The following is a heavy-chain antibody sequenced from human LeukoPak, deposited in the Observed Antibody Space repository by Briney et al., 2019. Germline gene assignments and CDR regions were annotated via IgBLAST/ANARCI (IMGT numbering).Heavy chain of an antibody. D-gene: IGHD6-6*01. J-gene: IGHJ4*02. Sequence: SETLSLTCTVSGGSISSGGYYWSWIRQPPGKGLEWIGYIYHSGSTYYNPSLKSRVTISVDRSKNQFSLKLSSVTAADTAVYYCARELGSEYSVDYWGQGTLVTVSS. CDR3: ARELGSEYSVDY. CDR1: GGSISSGGYY. V-gene: IGHV4-30-2*01. CDR2: IYHSGST.